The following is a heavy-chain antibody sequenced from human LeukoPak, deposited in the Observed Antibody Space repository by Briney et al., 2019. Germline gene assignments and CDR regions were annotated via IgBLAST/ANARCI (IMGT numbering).Heavy chain of an antibody. CDR3: AKDFSVYYYDSRVLDY. V-gene: IGHV3-30*02. CDR2: IRYDGSDK. D-gene: IGHD3-22*01. Sequence: GGSLRLSCAASGFTFSSYGMHWVRQAPGKGLEWVAFIRYDGSDKYYADSVKGRFTISRDNSKKTLYLQMNSLRPEDTAVYYCAKDFSVYYYDSRVLDYWGQGTLVTVSS. CDR1: GFTFSSYG. J-gene: IGHJ4*02.